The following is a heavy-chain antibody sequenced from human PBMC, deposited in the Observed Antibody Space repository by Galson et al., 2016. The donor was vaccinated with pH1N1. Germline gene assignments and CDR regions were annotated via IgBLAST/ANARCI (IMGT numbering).Heavy chain of an antibody. CDR3: ARQYDFGDYRGDAFDI. CDR2: VNPGGSTI. V-gene: IGHV5-51*03. J-gene: IGHJ3*02. CDR1: GYRFTSYW. D-gene: IGHD4-17*01. Sequence: QSGAEVKKPGESLKISCKASGYRFTSYWIAWVRQVPGKGLEWVGIVNPGGSTIRYSPPFQGQVTISSDKSINTAYLQWISLKASATATYYCARQYDFGDYRGDAFDIWGQGTMVIVSS.